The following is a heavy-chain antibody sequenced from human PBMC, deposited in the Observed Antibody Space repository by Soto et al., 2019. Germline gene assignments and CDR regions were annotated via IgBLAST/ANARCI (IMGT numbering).Heavy chain of an antibody. CDR3: AKEPLGSGSYDSGDY. CDR1: GFLFNNYG. J-gene: IGHJ4*02. CDR2: IWYDGNTK. D-gene: IGHD1-26*01. Sequence: QVQLVESGGGVVQPARSLRLSCEASGFLFNNYGMHWVGQAPGKGLEGLAVIWYDGNTKYYADSVKCRLTIYRDNSKNTLSLQMKRLRAGDTAVYYCAKEPLGSGSYDSGDYWAQGTLVTVSS. V-gene: IGHV3-33*06.